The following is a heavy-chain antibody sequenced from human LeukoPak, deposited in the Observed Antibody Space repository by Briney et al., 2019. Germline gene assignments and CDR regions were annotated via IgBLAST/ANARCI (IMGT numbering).Heavy chain of an antibody. D-gene: IGHD2-2*01. CDR3: ARYRFDSGMGV. J-gene: IGHJ6*02. CDR1: GFTSSSYD. CDR2: IGSAGDT. V-gene: IGHV3-13*01. Sequence: PGGSLRLSCAASGFTSSSYDMHWVRQVTGKGLEWVSGIGSAGDTYYADSVKGRFTISRENAKNSLYLQMNSLRAGDTAVYFCARYRFDSGMGVWGQGTTVTVSS.